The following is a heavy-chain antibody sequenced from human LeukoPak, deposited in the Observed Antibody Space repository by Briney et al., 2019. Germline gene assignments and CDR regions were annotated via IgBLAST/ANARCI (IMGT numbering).Heavy chain of an antibody. V-gene: IGHV1-18*01. D-gene: IGHD2-2*02. CDR2: ISAYNGNT. CDR3: ARVAPIVVVPAAIGGDY. CDR1: GYTFTSYG. J-gene: IGHJ4*02. Sequence: ASVKVSCKASGYTFTSYGISWVRQAPGQGLEWMGWISAYNGNTNYAQKLQGRVTMTTDTSTSTAYMELRSLRSDDTAVYYCARVAPIVVVPAAIGGDYWGQGTLVTVSS.